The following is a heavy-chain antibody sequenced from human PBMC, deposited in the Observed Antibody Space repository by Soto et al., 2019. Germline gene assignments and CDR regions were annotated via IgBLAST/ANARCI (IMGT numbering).Heavy chain of an antibody. V-gene: IGHV1-18*04. CDR1: AYTFSNYA. CDR3: ARAIAHIMAHPAY. D-gene: IGHD2-21*01. Sequence: ASVKVSCKTSAYTFSNYAISWVRQAPGQGLEWMGWVSPYNGNTNYTEKFQGRVSMTTDTSTTTAYMELTSLTSDDKAIYYCARAIAHIMAHPAYWGQGTLVTVSS. J-gene: IGHJ4*02. CDR2: VSPYNGNT.